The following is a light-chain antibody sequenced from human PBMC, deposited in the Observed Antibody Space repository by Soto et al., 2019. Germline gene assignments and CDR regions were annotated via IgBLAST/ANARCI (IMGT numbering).Light chain of an antibody. CDR2: VNS. CDR1: SSNIGAGYD. J-gene: IGLJ2*01. V-gene: IGLV1-40*01. CDR3: QSYDSSLSASV. Sequence: QAVVTQSPSVSGAPGQRVTISCTGGSSNIGAGYDVHWYQQLPGTAPKLLIYVNSNRPSGVPDRFSGSKSGTSASLAITGLQAEDEADYYCQSYDSSLSASVFGGGTKLTVL.